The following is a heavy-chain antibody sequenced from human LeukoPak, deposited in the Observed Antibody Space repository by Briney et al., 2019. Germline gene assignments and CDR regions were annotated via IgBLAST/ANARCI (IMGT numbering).Heavy chain of an antibody. D-gene: IGHD3-3*02. CDR3: ARGQFWSGYSI. V-gene: IGHV4-34*01. J-gene: IGHJ4*02. CDR2: INHRRST. CDR1: GGSLRSDY. Sequence: PSEPLSLTCTVSGGSLRSDYWTWIRQPPGKGLEWIGEINHRRSTNYNPSLKSRVTMSVDTSKNQFSLNLSSVTAADTAVYYCARGQFWSGYSIWGQGTLVTVSS.